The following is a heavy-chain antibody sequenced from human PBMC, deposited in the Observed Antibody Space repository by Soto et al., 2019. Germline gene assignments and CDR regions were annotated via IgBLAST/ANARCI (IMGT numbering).Heavy chain of an antibody. CDR1: GGPISSYY. J-gene: IGHJ5*02. CDR2: IYCSGST. Sequence: PSKLLSPTCSVSGGPISSYYWSWSGQPPVKSLEWIGYIYCSGSTNYNPPPKSRVTISVDTSKNQFPLKLSSVTAADTAVYYCASTLFPTTSPFDPWGQGTLVIVYS. CDR3: ASTLFPTTSPFDP. V-gene: IGHV4-59*01. D-gene: IGHD2-21*01.